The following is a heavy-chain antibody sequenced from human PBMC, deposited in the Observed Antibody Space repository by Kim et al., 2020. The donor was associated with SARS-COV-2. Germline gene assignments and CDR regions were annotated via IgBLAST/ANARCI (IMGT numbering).Heavy chain of an antibody. D-gene: IGHD3-10*01. CDR1: GGSISSYY. CDR3: ARGVWFGELLSYYYYGMDV. CDR2: IYYSGST. Sequence: SETLSLTCTVSGGSISSYYWSWIRQPPGKGLEWIGYIYYSGSTNYNPSLKSRVTISVDTSKNQFSLKLSSVTAADTAVYYCARGVWFGELLSYYYYGMDVWGQGTTVTVSS. J-gene: IGHJ6*02. V-gene: IGHV4-59*01.